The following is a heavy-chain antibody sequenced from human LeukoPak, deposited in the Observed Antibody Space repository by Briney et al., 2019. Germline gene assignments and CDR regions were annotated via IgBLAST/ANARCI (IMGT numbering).Heavy chain of an antibody. CDR1: GFTFNDYA. CDR2: ISLNSGTI. J-gene: IGHJ6*02. V-gene: IGHV3-9*01. Sequence: GGSLRLSCGASGFTFNDYAMHWVRQAPGKGLEWVSGISLNSGTIGYADSVKGRFTISRDNAKNPLYLQMNSLRAEDTALYYCAKGDDAGYSYGMDVWGQGTTVTVSS. CDR3: AKGDDAGYSYGMDV. D-gene: IGHD6-13*01.